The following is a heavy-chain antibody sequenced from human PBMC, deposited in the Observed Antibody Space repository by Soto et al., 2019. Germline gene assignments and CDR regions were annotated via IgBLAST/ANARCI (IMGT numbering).Heavy chain of an antibody. CDR3: ARDGCSSTSCYVGNYMDV. Sequence: GASVKVSCKASGYTFTGYYMHWVRQAPGQGLEWMGWINPNSGGTNYAQEFQGWVTMTRDTSATTVYMELSSLRSEDTAVYYCARDGCSSTSCYVGNYMDVWGKGTTVTVSS. J-gene: IGHJ6*03. D-gene: IGHD2-2*01. CDR1: GYTFTGYY. CDR2: INPNSGGT. V-gene: IGHV1-2*04.